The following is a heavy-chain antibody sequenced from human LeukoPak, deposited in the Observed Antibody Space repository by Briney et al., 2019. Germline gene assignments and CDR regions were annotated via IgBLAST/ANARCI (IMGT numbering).Heavy chain of an antibody. CDR2: IKQDGSER. D-gene: IGHD6-13*01. J-gene: IGHJ4*02. V-gene: IGHV3-7*01. CDR1: GFTFSNYW. CDR3: ARDGVSGYTTSWYDY. Sequence: GGSLRLSCAVSGFTFSNYWMSWVRRAPGRGLEWVANIKQDGSERYYVDSVKGRFTVSRDNAKNSLYLQMNSLRAEDTAVYSCARDGVSGYTTSWYDYWGQGTLVTVSS.